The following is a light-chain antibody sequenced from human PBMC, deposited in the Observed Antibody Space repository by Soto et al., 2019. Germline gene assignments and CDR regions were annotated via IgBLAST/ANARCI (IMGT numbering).Light chain of an antibody. CDR1: SSDVGAYNY. V-gene: IGLV2-14*01. CDR3: NSYTSSSTLLYV. J-gene: IGLJ1*01. Sequence: QSALTQPASVSGSPGQSITISCAGTSSDVGAYNYVSWYQQHPGKAPKLMIYDVSNRPSGVSNRFSGSKPGNTASLTISGLQAEDEADYYCNSYTSSSTLLYVFGTGTKLTVL. CDR2: DVS.